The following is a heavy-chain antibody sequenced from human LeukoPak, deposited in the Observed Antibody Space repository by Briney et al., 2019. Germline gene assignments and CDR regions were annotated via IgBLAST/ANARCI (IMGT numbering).Heavy chain of an antibody. CDR3: ARRKTSCYGRQCYYYMDV. J-gene: IGHJ6*03. V-gene: IGHV3-74*01. D-gene: IGHD2-2*01. Sequence: GGSLRLSCAASGFTFSTYWMHWVRHAPGKGLVRVARIDSDGRSTSYADSVKARFTSSRDNAKNTLYLQMNSLRAEDTDVYYCARRKTSCYGRQCYYYMDVWGRGTPVTVSS. CDR2: IDSDGRST. CDR1: GFTFSTYW.